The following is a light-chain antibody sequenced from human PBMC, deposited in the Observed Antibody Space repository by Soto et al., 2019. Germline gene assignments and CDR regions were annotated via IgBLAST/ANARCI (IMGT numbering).Light chain of an antibody. CDR2: GAS. Sequence: EIVLTQSPGTLSLSPGERATLSCRASQSVSSSYLAWYQQKPGQAPRLLIYGASSRATGIPDRFSGSGSGTEFTLTISSLQPDDFATYYCQQYSSYWTFGQGTKV. CDR1: QSVSSSY. CDR3: QQYSSYWT. J-gene: IGKJ1*01. V-gene: IGKV3-20*01.